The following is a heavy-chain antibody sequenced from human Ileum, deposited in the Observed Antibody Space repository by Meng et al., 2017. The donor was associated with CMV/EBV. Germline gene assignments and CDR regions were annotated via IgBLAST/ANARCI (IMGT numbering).Heavy chain of an antibody. Sequence: GESLKISCAASGFTFSKAWMSWARLAPGKRLEWVCRIKLEVDGGTTDCAALVKDRFTISRDDSKNTLYLQMDSLIAEDTGVYYCTTDRGESAVPVLGYWGQGTLVTVSS. CDR3: TTDRGESAVPVLGY. CDR2: IKLEVDGGTT. D-gene: IGHD3-10*01. CDR1: GFTFSKAW. J-gene: IGHJ4*02. V-gene: IGHV3-15*01.